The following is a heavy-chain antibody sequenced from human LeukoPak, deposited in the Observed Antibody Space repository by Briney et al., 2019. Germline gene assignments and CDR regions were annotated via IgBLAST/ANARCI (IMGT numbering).Heavy chain of an antibody. J-gene: IGHJ4*02. Sequence: SETLSLTCTVSGGPISNNHWNWIRQPPGKGLQWIGYIYYTGSTKYNPSPKSRVTISVDRSKNQFSLKVSSVTAADTAVYYCARSYSGSYSEDFDYWGQGTLVTVSS. CDR1: GGPISNNH. CDR3: ARSYSGSYSEDFDY. CDR2: IYYTGST. D-gene: IGHD1-26*01. V-gene: IGHV4-59*01.